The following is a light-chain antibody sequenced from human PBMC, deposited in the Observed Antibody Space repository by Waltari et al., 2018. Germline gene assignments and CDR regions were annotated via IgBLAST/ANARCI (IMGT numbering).Light chain of an antibody. CDR2: DVS. J-gene: IGLJ1*01. CDR1: SSDVGYSDP. V-gene: IGLV2-23*02. Sequence: QSALSQPASVSAAFGQAIPISCTGTSSDVGYSDPVSWYQHHPGKAPKFIIYDVSKRPSGVPNRFSGSKYGKRASLTISGLQPDDEAVYYCCAFAVGDTYVFGSGTNVTV. CDR3: CAFAVGDTYV.